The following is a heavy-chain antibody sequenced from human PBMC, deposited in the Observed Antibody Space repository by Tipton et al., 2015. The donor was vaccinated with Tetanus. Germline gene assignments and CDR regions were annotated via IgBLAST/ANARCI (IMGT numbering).Heavy chain of an antibody. J-gene: IGHJ4*02. D-gene: IGHD1-1*01. CDR3: AREDRINSWYNC. V-gene: IGHV3-11*01. CDR2: IRYSGTTI. Sequence: GSLRLSCAASGFTFSDYYMSWIRQAPGKGLEWVSNIRYSGTTIYYADSVKGRFTISRDNAKNSLYLQMNSLRAEDTAVYYCAREDRINSWYNCWGQGTLVTVSS. CDR1: GFTFSDYY.